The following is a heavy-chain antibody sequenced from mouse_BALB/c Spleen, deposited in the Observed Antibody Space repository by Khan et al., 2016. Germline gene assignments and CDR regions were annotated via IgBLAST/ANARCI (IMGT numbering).Heavy chain of an antibody. Sequence: QVQLKESAAELARPGASVKMPCKASGYTFTSYTMHWVKQRPGQGLDWIGYFTPSSGYTAYNQKCKEKTTLTADTSSSTAYMLLTSLTSEEYAFYYCARSGYGSSPFAYWGQGTLVTVSA. CDR3: ARSGYGSSPFAY. J-gene: IGHJ3*01. V-gene: IGHV1-4*02. CDR1: GYTFTSYT. D-gene: IGHD1-1*01. CDR2: FTPSSGYT.